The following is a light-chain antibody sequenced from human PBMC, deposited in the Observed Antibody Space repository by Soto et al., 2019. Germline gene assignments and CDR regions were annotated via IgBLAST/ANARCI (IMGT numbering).Light chain of an antibody. CDR2: GAS. CDR1: QSVGSD. Sequence: EIVMTQSPATLSVSPGERATLSCRASQSVGSDLAWYQQKPGQAPRLLIYGASTRATDMPGRFSGRGSGTEFTLTISSLQSEDYAVYYCQQYRNWPRTFGQGTKVDIK. V-gene: IGKV3-15*01. J-gene: IGKJ1*01. CDR3: QQYRNWPRT.